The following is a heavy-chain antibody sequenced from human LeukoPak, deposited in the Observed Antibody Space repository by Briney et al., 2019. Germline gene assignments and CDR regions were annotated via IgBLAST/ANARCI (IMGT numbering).Heavy chain of an antibody. Sequence: NPGGPLRLSCAASGFSFSGYGMHWVRQAPGKGLEWVAFIRYDGSNEYYADSVKGRFTISRDKSKNTLSLQMNGLRVEDTAVYYCAKVMPPGRIRFYSYYMDVWGKGTTVSVS. V-gene: IGHV3-30*02. CDR1: GFSFSGYG. CDR3: AKVMPPGRIRFYSYYMDV. CDR2: IRYDGSNE. J-gene: IGHJ6*03. D-gene: IGHD2-15*01.